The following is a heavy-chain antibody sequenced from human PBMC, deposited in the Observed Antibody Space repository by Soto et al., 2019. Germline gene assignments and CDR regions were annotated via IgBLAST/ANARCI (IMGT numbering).Heavy chain of an antibody. CDR1: GFTFSIYT. J-gene: IGHJ6*03. CDR3: ANSLYYDFWSGYPYYMDV. Sequence: PGGSLRLSCAASGFTFSIYTMNWVRQAPGKGLEWVSSISSSGTYIYYADSVKGRFTISRDNSKNTLYLQMNSLRAEDTAVYYCANSLYYDFWSGYPYYMDVWGKGTTVTVSS. V-gene: IGHV3-21*04. D-gene: IGHD3-3*01. CDR2: ISSSGTYI.